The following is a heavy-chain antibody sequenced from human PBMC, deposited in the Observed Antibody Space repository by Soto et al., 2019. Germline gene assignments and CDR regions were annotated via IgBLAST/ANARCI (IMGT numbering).Heavy chain of an antibody. V-gene: IGHV4-31*03. Sequence: QVQLQESVPGLVKPSQTLSLTCTVSGGSINSGGYCWSWIRQHPGKGLDWIGCISYGGSTSYNPSQKSRVTISVDTSQNQFSRKLISVTAAETAVYYCSRGILVWGQGALITVSS. D-gene: IGHD5-18*01. CDR2: ISYGGST. J-gene: IGHJ4*02. CDR3: SRGILV. CDR1: GGSINSGGYC.